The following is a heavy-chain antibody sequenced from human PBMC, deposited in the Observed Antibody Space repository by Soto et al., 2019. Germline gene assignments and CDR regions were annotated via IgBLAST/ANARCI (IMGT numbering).Heavy chain of an antibody. CDR3: ASEALQTLNYYYYGMDV. V-gene: IGHV1-69*13. Sequence: ASVKVSCKASGGTFSSYAISWVRQAPGQGLEWMGGIIPIFGTANYAQKFQGRVTITADESTSTAYMELSSLRSEDTAVYYCASEALQTLNYYYYGMDVWGQGTTVTVSS. D-gene: IGHD4-4*01. CDR2: IIPIFGTA. CDR1: GGTFSSYA. J-gene: IGHJ6*02.